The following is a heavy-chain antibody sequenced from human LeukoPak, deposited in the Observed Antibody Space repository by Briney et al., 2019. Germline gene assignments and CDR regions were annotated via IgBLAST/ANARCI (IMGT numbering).Heavy chain of an antibody. J-gene: IGHJ6*03. D-gene: IGHD3-22*01. Sequence: GGSLRLSCAASGFTFSSYGMHWVRQAPGKGLEWVAVIWYDGSNKYYADSVKGRFTISRDNSKNTLYLQMNSLRAEDTAVYYCARGIVVVTENYMDVWGKGTTVTVSS. CDR3: ARGIVVVTENYMDV. CDR1: GFTFSSYG. CDR2: IWYDGSNK. V-gene: IGHV3-33*08.